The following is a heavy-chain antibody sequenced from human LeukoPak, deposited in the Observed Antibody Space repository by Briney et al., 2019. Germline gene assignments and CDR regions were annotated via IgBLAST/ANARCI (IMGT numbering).Heavy chain of an antibody. D-gene: IGHD3-10*01. CDR2: IYYSGST. J-gene: IGHJ3*02. Sequence: SGALSLTCTVSGGSISSSSYYWGWIRQPPGEGLEWIGSIYYSGSTYYNPSLKSRVTISVDTSKNQFSLKLSSVTAADTAVYYCARRGFGDVAGAFDIWGQGTMVTVSS. CDR1: GGSISSSSYY. CDR3: ARRGFGDVAGAFDI. V-gene: IGHV4-39*07.